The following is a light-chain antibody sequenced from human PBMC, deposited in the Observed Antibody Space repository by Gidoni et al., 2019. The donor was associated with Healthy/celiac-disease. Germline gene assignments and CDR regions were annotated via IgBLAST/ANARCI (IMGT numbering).Light chain of an antibody. CDR2: GAS. CDR3: QQYGSSRTT. Sequence: EIVLTQSPGTLSLSPGERATLSCRASQSVSRSYLAWYQQKTGQAPRLLIYGASSRATGIPDRFSGSGSGTDFTLTISRLEPEDFAVYYCQQYGSSRTTFGQGTRLEIK. J-gene: IGKJ5*01. CDR1: QSVSRSY. V-gene: IGKV3-20*01.